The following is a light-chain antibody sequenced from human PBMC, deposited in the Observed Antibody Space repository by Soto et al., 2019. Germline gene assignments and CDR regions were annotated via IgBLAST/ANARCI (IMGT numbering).Light chain of an antibody. CDR3: QQRSNWPYT. V-gene: IGKV3-11*01. Sequence: EIVLTQSPATLSLSPGERATLSCRASQSVSSYLAWYQQKPGQAPRLLIYDASKRATAIPARFSGSGSGTDFTLTISSLEPEDFAVYYCQQRSNWPYTFGQGTKLEIK. CDR1: QSVSSY. J-gene: IGKJ2*01. CDR2: DAS.